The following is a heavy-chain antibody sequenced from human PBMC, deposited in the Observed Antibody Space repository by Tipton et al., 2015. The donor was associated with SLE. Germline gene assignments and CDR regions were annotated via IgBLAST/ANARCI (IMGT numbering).Heavy chain of an antibody. V-gene: IGHV4-59*01. CDR1: GGSISSYY. CDR3: TRDSIGRYHFDY. D-gene: IGHD6-19*01. Sequence: TLSLTCTVSGGSISSYYWYWIRQPPGKGLEWIGYIFYSGSTNYNSSLKSRVTISVDTSKNQFSLKLSSVTAADTAVDYCTRDSIGRYHFDYWGQGTLVTGSS. J-gene: IGHJ4*02. CDR2: IFYSGST.